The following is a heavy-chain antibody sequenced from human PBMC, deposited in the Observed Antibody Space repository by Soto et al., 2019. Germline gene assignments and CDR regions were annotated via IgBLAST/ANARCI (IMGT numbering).Heavy chain of an antibody. D-gene: IGHD3-10*01. Sequence: QVQLQQWGAGLLKPSETLSLNCAVYGGSFSGYYCSWIRQPPGKGLEWIGELNDSGGTNYNASLKSRVSMSVDTSKNQFSLKLCFVTAADTAVYYCARARGGVQHWGQGTLVTVSS. V-gene: IGHV4-34*01. CDR2: LNDSGGT. CDR3: ARARGGVQH. J-gene: IGHJ1*01. CDR1: GGSFSGYY.